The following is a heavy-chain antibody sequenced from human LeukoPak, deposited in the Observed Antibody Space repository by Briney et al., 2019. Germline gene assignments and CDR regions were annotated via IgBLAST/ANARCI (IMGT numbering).Heavy chain of an antibody. CDR1: DGSISSYY. CDR3: ARNRMATIVHDAYDI. D-gene: IGHD5-24*01. CDR2: IYYSGST. V-gene: IGHV4-59*01. J-gene: IGHJ3*02. Sequence: SETLSLTCTGADGSISSYYWSWIRQPPGKGLEWIGYIYYSGSTNYNPSLKSRVTISVDTSKNQFSLKLSSVTAADTAVYYCARNRMATIVHDAYDIWGQGTMVTVSS.